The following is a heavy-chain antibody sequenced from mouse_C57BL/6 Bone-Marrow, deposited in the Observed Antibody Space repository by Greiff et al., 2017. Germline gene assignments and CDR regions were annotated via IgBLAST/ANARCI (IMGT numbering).Heavy chain of an antibody. J-gene: IGHJ1*03. V-gene: IGHV10-3*01. D-gene: IGHD1-1*01. Sequence: EVQLVESGGGLVQPKGSLKLSCAASGFTFNTYAMHWVRQAPGKGLEWVARIRSKSSNYATYYADSVKDRFTISRDDSQSMLYLQMNNLKTEDTAMYYCVREGPLFITTVVATLDDWYFDVWGTGTTVTVSS. CDR2: IRSKSSNYAT. CDR1: GFTFNTYA. CDR3: VREGPLFITTVVATLDDWYFDV.